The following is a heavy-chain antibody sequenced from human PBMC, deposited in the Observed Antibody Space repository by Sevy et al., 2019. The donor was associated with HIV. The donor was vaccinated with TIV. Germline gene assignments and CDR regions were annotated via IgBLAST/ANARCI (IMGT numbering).Heavy chain of an antibody. V-gene: IGHV3-48*03. D-gene: IGHD3-22*01. CDR2: ISSSGTTI. J-gene: IGHJ6*02. CDR1: GFSFSSYE. CDR3: ARDLPGDSRMDV. Sequence: GGSLRLSCAASGFSFSSYEMNWVRQAPGKGLEWLSYISSSGTTIYYADSVKGRFTVSRDNAKNSLYLQMNSLRGEDTSVYYCARDLPGDSRMDVWGQGTTVTVSS.